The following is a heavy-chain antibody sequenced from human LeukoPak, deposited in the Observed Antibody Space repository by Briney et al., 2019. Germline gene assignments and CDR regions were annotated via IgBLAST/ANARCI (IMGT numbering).Heavy chain of an antibody. D-gene: IGHD4-17*01. CDR1: GYTFTSYY. CDR3: ARDSSYGDQPYYFDY. Sequence: ASVKVSCKASGYTFTSYYMHWVRQAPGQGLEWMGTINPSGGSTSYAQKFQGRVTMTRDTSTSTVYMELSSLRSEDTAVYYCARDSSYGDQPYYFDYWGQGTLVTVSS. V-gene: IGHV1-46*01. CDR2: INPSGGST. J-gene: IGHJ4*02.